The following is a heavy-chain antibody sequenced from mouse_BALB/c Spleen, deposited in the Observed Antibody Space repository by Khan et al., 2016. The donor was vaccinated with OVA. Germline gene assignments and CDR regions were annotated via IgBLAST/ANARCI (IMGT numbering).Heavy chain of an antibody. Sequence: QIQLVQSGPEVKKPGETVKISCKASGYTFTNYGMNWVRQAPGKGLKWMGWINTYTGEPTYADDFKGRFAFSLETSASTAYLQINNLKDEDTARDCCASSGYWYFDDWGEGTTVTVSA. D-gene: IGHD1-3*01. V-gene: IGHV9-3-1*01. J-gene: IGHJ1*01. CDR3: ASSGYWYFDD. CDR2: INTYTGEP. CDR1: GYTFTNYG.